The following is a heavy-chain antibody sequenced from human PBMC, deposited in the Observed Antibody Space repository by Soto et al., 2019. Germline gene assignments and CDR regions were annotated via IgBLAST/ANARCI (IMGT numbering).Heavy chain of an antibody. D-gene: IGHD3-22*01. V-gene: IGHV1-69*12. CDR2: IIPIFGTA. Sequence: QVQLVQSGAEVKKPGSSVKVSCKASGGTFSSYAISWVRQAPGQGLEWMGGIIPIFGTANYAQKFQGRVTITADESTSTAYMELSSLRSEDTAVYYCAREFPNLLPYDSSGYYYGDWFDPWGQGTLVTVSS. CDR1: GGTFSSYA. J-gene: IGHJ5*02. CDR3: AREFPNLLPYDSSGYYYGDWFDP.